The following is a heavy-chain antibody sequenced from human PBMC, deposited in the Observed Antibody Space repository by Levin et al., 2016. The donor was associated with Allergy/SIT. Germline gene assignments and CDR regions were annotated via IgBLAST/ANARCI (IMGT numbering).Heavy chain of an antibody. D-gene: IGHD6-13*01. CDR3: ARDWVAAAGTDAFDI. CDR1: GGTFSSYA. V-gene: IGHV1-69*13. J-gene: IGHJ3*02. CDR2: IIPIFGTA. Sequence: SVKVSCKASGGTFSSYAISWVRQAPGQGLEWMGGIIPIFGTANYAQKFQGRVTITADESTSTAYMELSSLRSEDTAVYYCARDWVAAAGTDAFDIWGQGTMVTVSS.